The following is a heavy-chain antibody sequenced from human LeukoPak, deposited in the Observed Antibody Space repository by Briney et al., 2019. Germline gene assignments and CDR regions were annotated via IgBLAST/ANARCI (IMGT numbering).Heavy chain of an antibody. CDR3: AKMVREFYTISYYFDY. CDR1: GFTFSSYA. D-gene: IGHD2-8*01. J-gene: IGHJ4*02. Sequence: AGGSLRLSCAVSGFTFSSYAMNWVRQAPGKGLECVSGISGSGAGTYYADSVKGRLTISRDNSKNTLYLQMNSLRAEDTAVYYCAKMVREFYTISYYFDYWGQGTLVTVSS. V-gene: IGHV3-23*01. CDR2: ISGSGAGT.